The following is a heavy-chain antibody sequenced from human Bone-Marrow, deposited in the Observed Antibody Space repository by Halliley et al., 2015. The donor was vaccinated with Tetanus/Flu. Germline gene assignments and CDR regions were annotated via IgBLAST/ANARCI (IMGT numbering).Heavy chain of an antibody. Sequence: SLRLSCTVSAGSITTSNWLSWVRQPPGKGLEWIGEIYHGGAFNYAPALEGRVTISVAKSKNQFSLTLTSLTAADTAVYFCAGHLATRGTRGFDSWGQGVLVTVSS. V-gene: IGHV4-4*01. CDR1: AGSITTSNW. J-gene: IGHJ4*02. CDR2: IYHGGAF. D-gene: IGHD3-10*01. CDR3: AGHLATRGTRGFDS.